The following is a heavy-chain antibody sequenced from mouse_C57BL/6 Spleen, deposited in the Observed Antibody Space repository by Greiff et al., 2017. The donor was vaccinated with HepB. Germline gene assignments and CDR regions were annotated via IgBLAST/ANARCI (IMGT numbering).Heavy chain of an antibody. CDR3: ARSPTVVATGRAMDY. J-gene: IGHJ4*01. V-gene: IGHV1-69*01. Sequence: QVQLQQPGAELVMPGASVKLSCKASGYTFTSYWMHWVKQRPGQGLEWIGEIDPSDSYTNYNQKFKGKSTLTVDKSSSTAYMQLSSLTSEDSAVYYCARSPTVVATGRAMDYWGQGTSVTVSS. D-gene: IGHD1-1*01. CDR2: IDPSDSYT. CDR1: GYTFTSYW.